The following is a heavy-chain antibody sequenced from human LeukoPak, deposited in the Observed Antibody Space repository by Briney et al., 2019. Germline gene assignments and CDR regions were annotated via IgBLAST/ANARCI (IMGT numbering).Heavy chain of an antibody. V-gene: IGHV1-2*02. Sequence: ASVKVSCKASGYTFAAYYIHRVRQAPGQGLEWMGWINPNSGATNYAQKFQGRVTMTRDTSITTGYMELSSLRSDDTAVYYCARVPGTSYYYYMDVWGKGTTVTVSS. CDR2: INPNSGAT. J-gene: IGHJ6*03. CDR3: ARVPGTSYYYYMDV. CDR1: GYTFAAYY.